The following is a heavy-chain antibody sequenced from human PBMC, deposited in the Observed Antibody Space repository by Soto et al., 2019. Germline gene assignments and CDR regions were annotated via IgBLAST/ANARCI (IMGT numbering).Heavy chain of an antibody. CDR1: GFTFSSYS. Sequence: GGSLRLSCAASGFTFSSYSMNLVRQAPGKGLEWVSSISSSSSYIYYADSVKGRFTISRDNAKNSLYLQMNSLRAEDTAVYYCARGGCTSCYEVNNWFDPWGQGTLVTVSS. D-gene: IGHD2-2*01. V-gene: IGHV3-21*01. J-gene: IGHJ5*02. CDR2: ISSSSSYI. CDR3: ARGGCTSCYEVNNWFDP.